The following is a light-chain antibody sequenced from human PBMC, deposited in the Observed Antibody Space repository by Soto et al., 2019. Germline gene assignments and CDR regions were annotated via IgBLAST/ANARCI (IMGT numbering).Light chain of an antibody. CDR2: SNN. J-gene: IGLJ3*02. CDR1: SSNIGSNT. V-gene: IGLV1-44*01. CDR3: AAWDDSLNGWV. Sequence: QSVLTQPPSASGTPGQRVTISCSGSSSNIGSNTVNWYQQLPGTAPKLLIYSNNQRPSGVPDRFSGSKSGTSASLAISGLQSEYEADYYCAAWDDSLNGWVFGGGTKVPVL.